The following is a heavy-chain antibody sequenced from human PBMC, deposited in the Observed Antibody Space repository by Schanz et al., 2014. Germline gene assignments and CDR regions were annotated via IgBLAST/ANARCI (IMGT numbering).Heavy chain of an antibody. CDR3: VRDTDYHFDY. CDR1: RFAFSNCG. Sequence: VQLVESGGGLVQPGGSLRLSCAASRFAFSNCGMHWVRQAPGKGLEWVAVVCYDGSKKYYADSVKGRFTTSRDNSKNTMYLQMNSLRAEDTAVYYCVRDTDYHFDYWGQGTLVTVSS. V-gene: IGHV3-33*01. D-gene: IGHD4-17*01. CDR2: VCYDGSKK. J-gene: IGHJ4*02.